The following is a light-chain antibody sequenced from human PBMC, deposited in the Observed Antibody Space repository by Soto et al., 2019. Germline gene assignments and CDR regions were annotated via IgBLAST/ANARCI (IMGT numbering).Light chain of an antibody. CDR3: HQYGSSPRT. V-gene: IGKV3-20*01. Sequence: PGDRATLSCRASQRVSSNCLAWYQQKPGQAPRLLIYGASIRVTGIPDRFSGSGSGTDVTLTIRRLEPEDFAMYFCHQYGSSPRTFGQGTKVEIK. J-gene: IGKJ1*01. CDR2: GAS. CDR1: QRVSSNC.